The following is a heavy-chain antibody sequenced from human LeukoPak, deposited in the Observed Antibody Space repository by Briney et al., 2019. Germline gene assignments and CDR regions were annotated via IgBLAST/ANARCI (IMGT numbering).Heavy chain of an antibody. V-gene: IGHV3-21*01. J-gene: IGHJ4*02. D-gene: IGHD3-9*01. Sequence: GGSLRLSCAASGFTLSSYAMHWVRQAPGKGLEWVSSISSSSSYIYYADSVKGRFTISRDNAKNSLYLQMNSLRAEDTAVYYCARGKRSYDILTGYYDFDYWGQGTLVTVSS. CDR1: GFTLSSYA. CDR2: ISSSSSYI. CDR3: ARGKRSYDILTGYYDFDY.